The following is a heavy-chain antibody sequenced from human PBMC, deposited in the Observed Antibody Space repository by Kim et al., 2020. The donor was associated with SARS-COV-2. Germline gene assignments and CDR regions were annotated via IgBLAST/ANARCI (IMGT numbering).Heavy chain of an antibody. D-gene: IGHD6-19*01. Sequence: SETLSLTCTVYGGSFSGYYWSWIRQPPGKGLEWIGEINHSGSTNYNPSLKSRVTISVDTSKNQFSLKLNSVTAADTAVYYCARAYSSGWYYCFDPWGQGTLVTVSS. V-gene: IGHV4-34*01. CDR2: INHSGST. J-gene: IGHJ5*02. CDR3: ARAYSSGWYYCFDP. CDR1: GGSFSGYY.